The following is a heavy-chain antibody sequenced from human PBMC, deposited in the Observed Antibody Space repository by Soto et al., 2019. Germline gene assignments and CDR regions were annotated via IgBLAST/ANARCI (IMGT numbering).Heavy chain of an antibody. CDR1: GASISSGGYY. CDR2: IDYSGIS. J-gene: IGHJ4*02. D-gene: IGHD5-18*01. Sequence: QVQLLESGPGLVKPSQTLSLICNVSGASISSGGYYWSWIRQRPGGGLDWLGFIDYSGISHYNPSLQSRAPISVDTSKNQFSLNLISVTAADTAVYYCARTEWIQLWFDYWGQGALVTVS. V-gene: IGHV4-31*03. CDR3: ARTEWIQLWFDY.